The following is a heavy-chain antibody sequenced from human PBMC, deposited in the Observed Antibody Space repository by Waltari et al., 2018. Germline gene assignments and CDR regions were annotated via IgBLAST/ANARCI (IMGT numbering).Heavy chain of an antibody. Sequence: QVQLQQWGAGLLKPSETLSLTCAVYGGSFSGYYWSWIRQPPGKGLEWIGEINDSGSTNYNPSLKSRVTISVDTSKNQFSLKLSSVTAADTAVYYCARGPNRRGHSYGYVVVTQYFDYWGQGTLVTVSS. CDR1: GGSFSGYY. V-gene: IGHV4-34*01. CDR2: INDSGST. J-gene: IGHJ4*02. CDR3: ARGPNRRGHSYGYVVVTQYFDY. D-gene: IGHD2-21*02.